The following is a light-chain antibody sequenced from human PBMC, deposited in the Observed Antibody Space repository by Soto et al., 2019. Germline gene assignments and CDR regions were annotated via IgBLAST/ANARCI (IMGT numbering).Light chain of an antibody. CDR3: MQRIEFPLN. J-gene: IGKJ4*01. Sequence: DIVMTQTPLSLPVTPGEPASISCGSSQSLLDSDDGNTYLDWYLQKPGQSPQLLIYTVSYRASGVPDRFSGSGSGTDFTLKISRVEDEDVGVYYCMQRIEFPLNLGGGTKVDIK. V-gene: IGKV2-40*01. CDR2: TVS. CDR1: QSLLDSDDGNTY.